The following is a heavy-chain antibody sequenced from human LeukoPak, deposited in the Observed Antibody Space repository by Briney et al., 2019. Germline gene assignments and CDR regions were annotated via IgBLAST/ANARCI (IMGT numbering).Heavy chain of an antibody. D-gene: IGHD3-10*01. V-gene: IGHV4-39*01. Sequence: SETLSLTCTVSGGSVSSSSYYWGWIRQPPGKGLEWIGSIYYSGSTYYNPSLKSRVTISVDTSKNQFSLKLSSVTAADTAVYYCARLDYYGSGSIDYWGQGTLVTVSS. CDR3: ARLDYYGSGSIDY. CDR1: GGSVSSSSYY. CDR2: IYYSGST. J-gene: IGHJ4*02.